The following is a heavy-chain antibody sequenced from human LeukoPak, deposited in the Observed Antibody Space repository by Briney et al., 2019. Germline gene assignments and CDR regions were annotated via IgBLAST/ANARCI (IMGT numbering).Heavy chain of an antibody. J-gene: IGHJ6*02. CDR1: GDSVSSNSAA. D-gene: IGHD1-26*01. CDR3: ARGYGRGMDV. CDR2: TYYRSKWYN. V-gene: IGHV6-1*01. Sequence: SQTLSPTCAISGDSVSSNSAAWNWIRQSPSRGLEWLGRTYYRSKWYNDYTVSVKTRIIIKPDTSRNQFSLQVNSVTPEDTAVYYCARGYGRGMDVWGQGTTVTVSS.